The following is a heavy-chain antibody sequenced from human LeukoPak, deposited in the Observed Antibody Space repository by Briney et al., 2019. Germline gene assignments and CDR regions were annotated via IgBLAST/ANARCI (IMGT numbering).Heavy chain of an antibody. CDR1: GGSISSSSYY. CDR2: IYYSGST. CDR3: ARGYYYDSSGYSEKIDY. V-gene: IGHV4-39*07. J-gene: IGHJ4*02. D-gene: IGHD3-22*01. Sequence: SETLSLTCTVSGGSISSSSYYWGWIRQPPGKGLEWIGSIYYSGSTYYNPSLKSRVTISVDTSKNQFSLKLSSVTAADTAVYYCARGYYYDSSGYSEKIDYWGQGTLVTVSS.